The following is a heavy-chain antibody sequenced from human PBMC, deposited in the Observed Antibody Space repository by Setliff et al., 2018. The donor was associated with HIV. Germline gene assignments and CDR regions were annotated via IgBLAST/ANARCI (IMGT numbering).Heavy chain of an antibody. D-gene: IGHD1-26*01. CDR1: GFTFTNYI. V-gene: IGHV1-3*01. CDR2: INAGNGHT. J-gene: IGHJ4*02. Sequence: GASVKVSCKASGFTFTNYILHWVRQAPGQRLEWMGWINAGNGHTKYSQKFQGRVSITRDTSASTAYMELSSLRSEDTAVYYCARVSGLSGELLYFDYWGLGTLVTVSS. CDR3: ARVSGLSGELLYFDY.